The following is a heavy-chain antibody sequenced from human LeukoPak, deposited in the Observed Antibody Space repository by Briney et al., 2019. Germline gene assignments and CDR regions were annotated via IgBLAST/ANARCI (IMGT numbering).Heavy chain of an antibody. D-gene: IGHD3-22*01. J-gene: IGHJ4*02. Sequence: ASVKVSCKASGYTFTSYDINWVRQATGQGLEWMGIINPSGGSTSYAQKFQGRVTMTRDTSTSTVYMELSSLRSEDTAVYYCARNLYDSSGYYDYWGQGTLVTVSS. V-gene: IGHV1-46*01. CDR1: GYTFTSYD. CDR2: INPSGGST. CDR3: ARNLYDSSGYYDY.